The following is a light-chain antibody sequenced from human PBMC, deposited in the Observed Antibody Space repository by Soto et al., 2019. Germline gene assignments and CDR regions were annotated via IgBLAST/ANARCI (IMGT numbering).Light chain of an antibody. V-gene: IGLV2-14*01. CDR1: STDVGGYNY. Sequence: QSALTQPASVSGSPGQSITISCTGTSTDVGGYNYVSWYQQHPGKAPKLMIYDVSNPPSGVSNRFSGSKSGNTAPLTISGLPDEDEADYYGSSYTSSSTRVFGGGTKLTVL. CDR3: SSYTSSSTRV. CDR2: DVS. J-gene: IGLJ2*01.